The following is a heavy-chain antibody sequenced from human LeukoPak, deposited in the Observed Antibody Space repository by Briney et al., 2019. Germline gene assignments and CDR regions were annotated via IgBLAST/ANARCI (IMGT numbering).Heavy chain of an antibody. J-gene: IGHJ5*02. V-gene: IGHV4-61*02. Sequence: PSETLSLTCTVSGGSISSGTYYWSWIRQPAGKGLEWIGLIYTSGSTNYNPSLKSRATISVDTSKNQFSLKLSSMTAADTAVYYCARAYSSSWATGRFDPWGQGTLVTVSS. CDR3: ARAYSSSWATGRFDP. CDR1: GGSISSGTYY. CDR2: IYTSGST. D-gene: IGHD6-13*01.